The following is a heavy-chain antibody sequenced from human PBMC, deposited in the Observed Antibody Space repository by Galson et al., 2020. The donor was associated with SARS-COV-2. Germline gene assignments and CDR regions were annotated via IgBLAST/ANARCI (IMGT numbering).Heavy chain of an antibody. CDR3: ARDNIMITFGGLVAPYYYYGMDV. D-gene: IGHD3-16*02. Sequence: ASVKVSCKASGYTFSKSGISWVRQAPGQGLEWMGWISAYNGNTKYAERLQGRVTMTTDISTSTAYMELRSLTSGDSAIYYCARDNIMITFGGLVAPYYYYGMDVWGQGTTVSVSS. V-gene: IGHV1-18*01. J-gene: IGHJ6*02. CDR1: GYTFSKSG. CDR2: ISAYNGNT.